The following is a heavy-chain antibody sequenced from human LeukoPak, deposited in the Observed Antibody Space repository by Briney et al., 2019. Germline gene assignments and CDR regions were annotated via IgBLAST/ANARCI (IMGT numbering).Heavy chain of an antibody. J-gene: IGHJ6*02. Sequence: PGGSLRLSCAASGFTFSSYGMHWVRQAPGKGLEWVAVIWYAGSNKYYAASVKARFTIPRDNSKNTLYMQMYSLRAEDTAVYYCARASMVRGVNYYGMDVWGQGTTVTVSS. CDR1: GFTFSSYG. CDR2: IWYAGSNK. D-gene: IGHD3-10*01. CDR3: ARASMVRGVNYYGMDV. V-gene: IGHV3-33*01.